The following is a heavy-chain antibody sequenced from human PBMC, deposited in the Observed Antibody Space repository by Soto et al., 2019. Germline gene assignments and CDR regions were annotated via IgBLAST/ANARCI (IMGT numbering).Heavy chain of an antibody. CDR1: GYSISSGYY. CDR2: IYHSGRT. CDR3: ARRRTYYYDSSGNWFDP. Sequence: SETLSLTCAVSGYSISSGYYWGWIRQPPGKGLEWIGGIYHSGRTYYNPSLKSRVTISVDTSKNQFSLKLTSVTAADTAVYYCARRRTYYYDSSGNWFDPWGQGTLVTV. V-gene: IGHV4-38-2*01. D-gene: IGHD3-22*01. J-gene: IGHJ5*02.